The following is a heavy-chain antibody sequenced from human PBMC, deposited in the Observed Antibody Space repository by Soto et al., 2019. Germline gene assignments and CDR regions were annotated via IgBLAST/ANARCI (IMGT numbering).Heavy chain of an antibody. CDR1: GYTFTSYG. Sequence: QVQLVQSGAEVKKPGASVKVSCKASGYTFTSYGISWVRQAPGQGLEWMGWISAYNGNTNYAQKLQGRVTMTTDTSTSTAYMELRSLRSDDTAVYYYARDIVATSTQGRYYYYGMDVWGQGTTVTVSS. J-gene: IGHJ6*02. D-gene: IGHD5-12*01. CDR3: ARDIVATSTQGRYYYYGMDV. V-gene: IGHV1-18*04. CDR2: ISAYNGNT.